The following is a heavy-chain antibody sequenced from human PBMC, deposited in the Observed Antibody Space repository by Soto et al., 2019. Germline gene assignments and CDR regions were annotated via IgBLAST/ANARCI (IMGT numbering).Heavy chain of an antibody. D-gene: IGHD6-13*01. CDR3: ASPSGRYSSRWSNFDY. CDR1: GYSFTSYW. V-gene: IGHV5-51*01. Sequence: GESLKISCKGSGYSFTSYWIGWVRQMPGKGLEWMGIIYPGDSDTRYSPSFQGQVTISADKSISTAYLQWSSLKASDTAMYYCASPSGRYSSRWSNFDYWGQGTLVTVSS. CDR2: IYPGDSDT. J-gene: IGHJ4*02.